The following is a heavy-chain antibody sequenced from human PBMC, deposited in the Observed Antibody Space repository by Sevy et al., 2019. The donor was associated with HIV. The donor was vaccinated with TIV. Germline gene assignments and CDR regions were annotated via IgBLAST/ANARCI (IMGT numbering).Heavy chain of an antibody. V-gene: IGHV4-39*01. CDR1: GGSISSSSYY. J-gene: IGHJ4*02. Sequence: SETLSLTCTVSGGSISSSSYYWGWIRQPPGKGLEWIGSIYYSGSTYYNPSLKSRVTISVDTSKNQFSLKLSSVTAADTAVYYCARHLAYLSGSHLYGGYVGYWGQGTLVTVSS. D-gene: IGHD5-12*01. CDR2: IYYSGST. CDR3: ARHLAYLSGSHLYGGYVGY.